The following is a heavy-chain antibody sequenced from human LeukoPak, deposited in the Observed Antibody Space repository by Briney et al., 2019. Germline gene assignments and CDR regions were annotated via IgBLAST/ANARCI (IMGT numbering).Heavy chain of an antibody. CDR3: ARESMGVFDY. Sequence: KASETLSLTCTVSGGSISSYYWSWIRQPPGKGLEWIGYIYYSGSTNYNASLKSRVTISVDTSKNQYSLKLSSVTAADTAVYYCARESMGVFDYWGQGTLVTVSS. J-gene: IGHJ4*02. CDR2: IYYSGST. CDR1: GGSISSYY. V-gene: IGHV4-59*01. D-gene: IGHD3-10*01.